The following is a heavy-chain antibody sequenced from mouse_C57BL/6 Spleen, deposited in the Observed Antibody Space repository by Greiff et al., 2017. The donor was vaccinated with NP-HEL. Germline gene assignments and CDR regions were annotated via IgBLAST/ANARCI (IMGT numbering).Heavy chain of an antibody. J-gene: IGHJ2*01. Sequence: EVQLQQSGAELVRPGASVKLSCTASGFNIKDDYMHWVKQRPEQGLEWIGWIDPENGDTEYASKFQGKATITADTSSNTAYLQLSILTSEDTAVYYCTTPDGSSSYDFDYWGQGTTLTVSS. V-gene: IGHV14-4*01. CDR3: TTPDGSSSYDFDY. CDR1: GFNIKDDY. CDR2: IDPENGDT. D-gene: IGHD1-1*01.